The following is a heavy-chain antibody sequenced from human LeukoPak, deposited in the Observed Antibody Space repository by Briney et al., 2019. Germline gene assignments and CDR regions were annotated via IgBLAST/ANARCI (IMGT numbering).Heavy chain of an antibody. V-gene: IGHV1-18*01. CDR1: GYTYTSYG. J-gene: IGHJ3*02. CDR3: ARATVTVKSDAFDI. Sequence: ASVKVSFKASGYTYTSYGISWVRQAPGQGLEWMGWISAYNGNTNYAQKLQGRVTMTTDTSTSTAYMELRSLRSDDTAVYYCARATVTVKSDAFDIWGQGTMVTVSS. D-gene: IGHD4-17*01. CDR2: ISAYNGNT.